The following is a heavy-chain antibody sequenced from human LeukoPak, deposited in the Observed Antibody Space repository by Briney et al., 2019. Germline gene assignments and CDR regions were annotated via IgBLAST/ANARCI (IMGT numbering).Heavy chain of an antibody. Sequence: GGSLRLSCAASEFAFSNYAMSWVRQAPGKGLEWVSSVSGSGGSTSYADSVKGRFTISRDNSRNTLYLQMNSLRPGDTAVYYCARGGVQLWYYLDYWGQGTPVTVSS. J-gene: IGHJ4*02. CDR2: VSGSGGST. CDR1: EFAFSNYA. V-gene: IGHV3-23*01. CDR3: ARGGVQLWYYLDY. D-gene: IGHD5-18*01.